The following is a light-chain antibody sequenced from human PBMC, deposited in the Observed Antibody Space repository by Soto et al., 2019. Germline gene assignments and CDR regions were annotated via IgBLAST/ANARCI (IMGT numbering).Light chain of an antibody. CDR1: QSISRY. CDR2: DAS. Sequence: EIVMTQSPATLSVSPGERATLFCRASQSISRYLAWYQQKPGQAPRLLIYDASNRATGTPARFSGSGSGTDFTLTISSLEPEDFAVYYCQQRSNWPPITFGRGTRLEI. J-gene: IGKJ5*01. CDR3: QQRSNWPPIT. V-gene: IGKV3-11*01.